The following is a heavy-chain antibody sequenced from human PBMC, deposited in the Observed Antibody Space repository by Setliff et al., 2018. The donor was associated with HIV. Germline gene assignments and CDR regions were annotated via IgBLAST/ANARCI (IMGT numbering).Heavy chain of an antibody. J-gene: IGHJ4*02. V-gene: IGHV4-38-2*02. Sequence: SETLSLTRSVSGYSISNGYYWGWFRQSPGKGLEWIATIYQTGSIYYNPSLQNRVTLLLDMSKNQFSLKLSSATAADTAVYYCARQAWHSGRNGYFVDYWGQGMLVTVSS. D-gene: IGHD3-22*01. CDR2: IYQTGSI. CDR3: ARQAWHSGRNGYFVDY. CDR1: GYSISNGYY.